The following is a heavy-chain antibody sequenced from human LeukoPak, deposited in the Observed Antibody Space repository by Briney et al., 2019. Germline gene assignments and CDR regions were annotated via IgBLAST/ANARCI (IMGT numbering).Heavy chain of an antibody. CDR3: ARGLSGRGHYSDY. CDR2: IYYSGST. D-gene: IGHD3-10*01. Sequence: SETLSLTCTVSGGSINSYYWSWIRQSPGKGLEWIGYIYYSGSTDYNPSLKSRVTISVDTSKNQFSLKLSSVTAADTAVYYCARGLSGRGHYSDYWGQGALVTVSS. CDR1: GGSINSYY. V-gene: IGHV4-59*01. J-gene: IGHJ4*02.